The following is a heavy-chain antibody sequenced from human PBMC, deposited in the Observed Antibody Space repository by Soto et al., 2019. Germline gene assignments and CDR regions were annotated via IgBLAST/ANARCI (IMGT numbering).Heavy chain of an antibody. CDR3: TADLPTPIPQVDH. J-gene: IGHJ4*02. CDR1: GGSFSGYY. D-gene: IGHD2-21*01. Sequence: PSETLSLTCAVYGGSFSGYYWSWIRQPPGKGLEWIGEINHSGSTNYNPSLKSRVTISVDTSKNQFSLKLSSVTAADTAVYYCTADLPTPIPQVDHWGQGTLVTVSS. V-gene: IGHV4-34*01. CDR2: INHSGST.